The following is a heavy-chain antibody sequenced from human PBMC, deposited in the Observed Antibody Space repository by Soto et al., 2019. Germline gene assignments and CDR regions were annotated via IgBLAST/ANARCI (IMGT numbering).Heavy chain of an antibody. CDR1: GYTFTGYC. CDR3: ARGISHYYDSSGFYGMDG. Sequence: SVKASCKASGYTFTGYCMHWVRQAPGQGLEWMGWINPNRGGTNYAQKFQGWVTMTRDTSISTAYMELSRLRSDDTAVYYCARGISHYYDSSGFYGMDGWGQGTTVTVSS. V-gene: IGHV1-2*04. J-gene: IGHJ6*02. D-gene: IGHD3-22*01. CDR2: INPNRGGT.